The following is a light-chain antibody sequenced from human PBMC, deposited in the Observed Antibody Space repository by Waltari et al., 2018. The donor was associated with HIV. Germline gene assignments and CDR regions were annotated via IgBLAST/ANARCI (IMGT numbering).Light chain of an antibody. CDR1: SSDVGGYNY. CDR3: CSYVGSDTLL. V-gene: IGLV2-11*01. J-gene: IGLJ2*01. Sequence: QSALTQPRSLSGSPGQSVTISCTGTSSDVGGYNYVSWYQHHPGKAPKLMIYNVNKRPPGVPDRFSGSKSGNTASLTISGLHADDEADYYCCSYVGSDTLLFGGGTKLTVL. CDR2: NVN.